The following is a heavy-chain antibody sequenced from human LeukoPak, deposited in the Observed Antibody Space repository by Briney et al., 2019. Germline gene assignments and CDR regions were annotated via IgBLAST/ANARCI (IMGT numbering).Heavy chain of an antibody. CDR3: ARTAVGRRAFDI. V-gene: IGHV4-59*08. J-gene: IGHJ3*02. CDR2: IYYSGST. Sequence: SETLSLTCAVYGGTFSSYYWSWIRQPPGKGLEWIGYIYYSGSTNYNPSLKSRVTISVDTSKNQFSLKLSSVTAADTAVYYCARTAVGRRAFDIWGQGAMVTVSS. D-gene: IGHD6-19*01. CDR1: GGTFSSYY.